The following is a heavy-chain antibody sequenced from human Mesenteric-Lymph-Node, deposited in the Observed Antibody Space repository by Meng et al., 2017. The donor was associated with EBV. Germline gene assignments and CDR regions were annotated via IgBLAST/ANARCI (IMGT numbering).Heavy chain of an antibody. J-gene: IGHJ4*02. V-gene: IGHV3-74*01. D-gene: IGHD6-13*01. CDR3: ARVAAAGANFDY. CDR2: INDDETIT. Sequence: VLLVESGGGLVQPGGSLSLSCASSGLTFSSYWMHWVRQPPGKGLVWVSRINDDETITTYADSVKGRLTISRDNTKNTLYLQMNSLKVEDTAVYYCARVAAAGANFDYWGRGTLVTVSS. CDR1: GLTFSSYW.